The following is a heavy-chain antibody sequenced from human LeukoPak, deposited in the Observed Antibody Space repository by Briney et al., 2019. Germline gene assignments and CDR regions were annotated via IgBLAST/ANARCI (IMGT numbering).Heavy chain of an antibody. CDR3: ARDPSSSGRYGAFDI. Sequence: GGSLRLSCAASGITFSSYAMHWVRQAPGKGLECVSVISSKGETTNYANSVKGRFTISRDNSKNTLYLQMESLRAEDMAVYYCARDPSSSGRYGAFDIWGQGTMVTVSS. CDR2: ISSKGETT. V-gene: IGHV3-64*01. CDR1: GITFSSYA. J-gene: IGHJ3*02. D-gene: IGHD6-19*01.